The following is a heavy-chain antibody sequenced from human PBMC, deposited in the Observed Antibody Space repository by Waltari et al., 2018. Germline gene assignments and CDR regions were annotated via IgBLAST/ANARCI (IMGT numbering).Heavy chain of an antibody. Sequence: QVQLLESGPGLVRPSETLSLTCPVSGGSISPYYWSWIRQPAGKGLEWIGRIYSNGNTHYNPSRKSRVTMSVDMSKNQFSLKLNSVTAADAAVYFCARSRHSGSYPYDYYFFDVWGKGTTVTISS. J-gene: IGHJ6*03. CDR2: IYSNGNT. V-gene: IGHV4-4*07. CDR1: GGSISPYY. CDR3: ARSRHSGSYPYDYYFFDV. D-gene: IGHD3-10*01.